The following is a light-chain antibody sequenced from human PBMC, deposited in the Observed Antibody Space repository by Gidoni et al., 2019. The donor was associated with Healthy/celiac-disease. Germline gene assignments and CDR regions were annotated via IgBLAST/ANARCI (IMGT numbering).Light chain of an antibody. J-gene: IGKJ4*01. CDR2: GSS. CDR1: ESVSSN. Sequence: IVLTQSPATLSVSPAERATLSCRASESVSSNLAWYRQKPGQAPRPIIYGSSTRATGIPARFRGSGSGTEFTLTISSLQSEDLAVYYCQQYNNWPPNTFGGGTKVEIK. CDR3: QQYNNWPPNT. V-gene: IGKV3-15*01.